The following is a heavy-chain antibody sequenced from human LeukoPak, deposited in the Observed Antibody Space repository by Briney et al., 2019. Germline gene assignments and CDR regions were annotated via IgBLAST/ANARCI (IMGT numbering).Heavy chain of an antibody. V-gene: IGHV3-23*01. CDR2: ISGSGGST. Sequence: GGSLRLSCAASGFTFSSYAMSWVRQAPGKGLEWVSAISGSGGSTYYADSVKGRFTISRDNSKNTLYLQMNNLRAEDTAVYYCALPGYCSSTSCYGGFDYWGQGTLVTVSS. J-gene: IGHJ4*02. CDR3: ALPGYCSSTSCYGGFDY. D-gene: IGHD2-2*01. CDR1: GFTFSSYA.